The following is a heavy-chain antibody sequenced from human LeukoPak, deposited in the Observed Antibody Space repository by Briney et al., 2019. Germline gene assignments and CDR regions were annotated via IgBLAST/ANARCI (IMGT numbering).Heavy chain of an antibody. CDR1: GFTFSSYA. Sequence: GGSLRLSCAASGFTFSSYAMHWVRQAPGKGLEWVAVISYDGSNKYYADSVKGRFTISRDNSKNTLYLQMNSLRAEDTAVYYCASKIVATSDYWDQGTLVTVSS. CDR2: ISYDGSNK. CDR3: ASKIVATSDY. D-gene: IGHD5-12*01. V-gene: IGHV3-30-3*01. J-gene: IGHJ4*02.